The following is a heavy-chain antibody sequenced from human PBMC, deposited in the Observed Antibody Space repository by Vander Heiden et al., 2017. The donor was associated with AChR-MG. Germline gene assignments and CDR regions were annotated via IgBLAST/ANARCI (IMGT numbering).Heavy chain of an antibody. J-gene: IGHJ5*01. Sequence: EVQLVESGGGLVQPGGSLRLSCAASGFTFSSSWMSWVRQAPGKGLEWVANIKPDGREKDYVDSLKGRFTISRDNAQNSLYLNMNSLRPEDTAVYDCAKNGRTFASCGQGTLVTVSS. CDR2: IKPDGREK. CDR3: AKNGRTFAS. CDR1: GFTFSSSW. V-gene: IGHV3-7*01.